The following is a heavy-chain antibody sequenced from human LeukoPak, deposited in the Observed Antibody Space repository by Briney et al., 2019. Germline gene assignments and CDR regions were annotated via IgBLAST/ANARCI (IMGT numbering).Heavy chain of an antibody. CDR2: ISSSSSYI. J-gene: IGHJ4*02. Sequence: PGGSLRLSCAASGSTFSSYTMNWVRQAPGKGLEWLSSISSSSSYIYYADSVKGRFTISRDNAKKSLYLQMNSLRAEDTAVYYCARAYFSDSSGYYFAKVEFDSWGQGTLVTVSS. V-gene: IGHV3-21*01. D-gene: IGHD3-22*01. CDR3: ARAYFSDSSGYYFAKVEFDS. CDR1: GSTFSSYT.